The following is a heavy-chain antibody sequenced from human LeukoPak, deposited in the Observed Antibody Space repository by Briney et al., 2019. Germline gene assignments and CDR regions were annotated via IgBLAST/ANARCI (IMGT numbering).Heavy chain of an antibody. CDR2: INPNSGGT. CDR1: GYTFTGYY. CDR3: AIQFDIVVVPPKENYMDV. Sequence: ASVNVSCKPSGYTFTGYYMHWVRQAPGQGLEWMGWINPNSGGTNYAQKFQGRVTMTRDTSISTAYMELSRLRSDDTAVYYCAIQFDIVVVPPKENYMDVWGKGTTVTVSS. D-gene: IGHD2-2*01. V-gene: IGHV1-2*02. J-gene: IGHJ6*03.